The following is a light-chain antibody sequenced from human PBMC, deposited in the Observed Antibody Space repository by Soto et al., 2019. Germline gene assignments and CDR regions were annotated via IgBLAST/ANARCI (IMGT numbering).Light chain of an antibody. V-gene: IGLV1-36*01. Sequence: QSVLTQPPSVSEAPRQRVTISCSGSSSNIGNNAVNWYQQLPGKAPKLLIYYDDLLPSGVSDRFSGSKSGTSASLAISGLQSEDEADYYCAAWDHSLNGFLFGGGTKLTVL. CDR2: YDD. J-gene: IGLJ3*02. CDR3: AAWDHSLNGFL. CDR1: SSNIGNNA.